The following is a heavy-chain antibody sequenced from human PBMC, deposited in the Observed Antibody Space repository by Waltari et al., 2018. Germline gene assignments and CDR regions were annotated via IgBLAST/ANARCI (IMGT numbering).Heavy chain of an antibody. J-gene: IGHJ4*02. V-gene: IGHV4-4*07. CDR2: IYTSGST. CDR1: GGSISSYY. CDR3: ARDRPVRGLFHLDY. Sequence: QVQLQESGPGLVKPSETLSLTCTVSGGSISSYYWSWIRQPAGKGLEWIGRIYTSGSTNYNPSLKSRVTMSVDTSKNQFSLKLSSVTAADTAVYYCARDRPVRGLFHLDYWGQGTLVTVSS. D-gene: IGHD3-10*01.